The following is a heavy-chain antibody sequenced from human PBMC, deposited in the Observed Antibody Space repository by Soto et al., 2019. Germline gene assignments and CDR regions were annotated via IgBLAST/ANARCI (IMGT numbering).Heavy chain of an antibody. J-gene: IGHJ4*02. Sequence: SVKVSCKASGGTFSSYAISWVRQAPGQGLEWMGGIIPIFGTANYAQKFQGGVTITADESTSTAYMELSSLRSEDTAVYYCARTGYSSGWYLDYFDYWGQGTRVTVS. CDR1: GGTFSSYA. V-gene: IGHV1-69*13. CDR3: ARTGYSSGWYLDYFDY. D-gene: IGHD6-19*01. CDR2: IIPIFGTA.